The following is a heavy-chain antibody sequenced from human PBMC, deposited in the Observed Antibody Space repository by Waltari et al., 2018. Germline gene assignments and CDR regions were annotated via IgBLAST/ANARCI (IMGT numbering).Heavy chain of an antibody. CDR3: ARDKGPQDYYYYMDV. CDR1: GFTVSRHY. CDR2: IYRGGST. J-gene: IGHJ6*03. Sequence: EVQLVETGGGLIQPGGSLRLSCAASGFTVSRHYIRWVRQAPGKGLEWVSGIYRGGSTYYADSVKGRFTISRDNSKNTLYLQMNSLRAEYTPVYYCARDKGPQDYYYYMDVWGKGTTVTVSS. V-gene: IGHV3-53*02.